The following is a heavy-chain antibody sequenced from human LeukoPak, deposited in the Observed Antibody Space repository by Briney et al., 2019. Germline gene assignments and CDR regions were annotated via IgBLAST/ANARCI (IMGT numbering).Heavy chain of an antibody. J-gene: IGHJ3*02. CDR3: ARASNPSRWSLWFGELGGVSPDAFDI. CDR1: GFTFSSYE. CDR2: ISSSGSTI. Sequence: PGGSLRLSCAASGFTFSSYEMNWVRQAPGKGLEWVSYISSSGSTIYYADSVKGRFTISRDNSKNTLYLQMNSLRAEDTAVYYCARASNPSRWSLWFGELGGVSPDAFDIWGQGTMVTVSS. D-gene: IGHD3-10*01. V-gene: IGHV3-48*03.